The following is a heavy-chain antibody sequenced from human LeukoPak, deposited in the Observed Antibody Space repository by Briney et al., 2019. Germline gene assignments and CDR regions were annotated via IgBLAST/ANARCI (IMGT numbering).Heavy chain of an antibody. CDR3: ARGGNYGDYDGYFDY. V-gene: IGHV4-34*01. D-gene: IGHD4-17*01. J-gene: IGHJ4*02. Sequence: SETLSLTCAVYGGSFSGYYWSWIRQAPGKGLEWIGEINHSGNTNYNPSLKSRVTISVDTSKNQFSLKLSSVTAADTAVYYCARGGNYGDYDGYFDYWGQGTLVTVSS. CDR1: GGSFSGYY. CDR2: INHSGNT.